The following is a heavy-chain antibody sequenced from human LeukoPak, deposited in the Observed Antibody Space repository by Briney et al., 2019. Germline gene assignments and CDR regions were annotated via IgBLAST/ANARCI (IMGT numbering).Heavy chain of an antibody. D-gene: IGHD3-10*01. J-gene: IGHJ4*02. CDR3: ARSIPKVRGPYLLGY. CDR1: GGSFSGYY. CDR2: INHSGST. Sequence: PSETLSLTCAVYGGSFSGYYWSWIRQPPGKGLEWIGEINHSGSTNYNPSLKSRVTISVDTSKNQFSLKLSSVTAADTAVYYCARSIPKVRGPYLLGYWGQGTLVTVSS. V-gene: IGHV4-34*01.